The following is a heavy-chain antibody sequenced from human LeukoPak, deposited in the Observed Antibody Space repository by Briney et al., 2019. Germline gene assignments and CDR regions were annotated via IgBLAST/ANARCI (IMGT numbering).Heavy chain of an antibody. CDR2: INGDGRNI. D-gene: IGHD3-9*01. CDR1: GFTFSSYW. CDR3: TRDLMDYDVSTGLHHYYMDV. J-gene: IGHJ6*02. V-gene: IGHV3-74*01. Sequence: GGSLRLSCVASGFTFSSYWMHWVRQDPRKGLVWVSRINGDGRNINYADCVRGRFTISRDNAKNTLYLQMNTLRVEDTAVYYCTRDLMDYDVSTGLHHYYMDVWGQGTTVTVSS.